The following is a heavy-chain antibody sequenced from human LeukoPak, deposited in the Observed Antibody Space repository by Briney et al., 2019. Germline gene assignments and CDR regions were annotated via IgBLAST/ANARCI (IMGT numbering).Heavy chain of an antibody. CDR2: IYHSGST. Sequence: SETLSLTCTVSGYSISSGYYWGWIRQPPGKGLEWIGSIYHSGSTYYNPSLKSRVTISVDTSKNQFSLKLSSVTAADTAVYYCARAGRRYYYMDVWGKGTTVTVSS. V-gene: IGHV4-38-2*02. J-gene: IGHJ6*03. CDR3: ARAGRRYYYMDV. CDR1: GYSISSGYY.